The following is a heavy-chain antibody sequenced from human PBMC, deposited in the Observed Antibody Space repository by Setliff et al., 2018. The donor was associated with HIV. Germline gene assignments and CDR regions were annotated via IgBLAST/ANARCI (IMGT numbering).Heavy chain of an antibody. Sequence: ASVKVSCKASGYTFTSYGISWVRQAPGQGLEWMGWISASNGNTNYAQKIQGRVTMTTDTSTSAAYMELRSLRSDDTAVYYCARGGEERNMITGALDVWGQGSLVTVSS. CDR1: GYTFTSYG. J-gene: IGHJ3*01. V-gene: IGHV1-18*01. CDR3: ARGGEERNMITGALDV. D-gene: IGHD3-16*01. CDR2: ISASNGNT.